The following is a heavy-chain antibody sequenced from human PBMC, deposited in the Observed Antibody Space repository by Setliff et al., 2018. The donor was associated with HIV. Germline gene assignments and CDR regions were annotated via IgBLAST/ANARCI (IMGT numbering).Heavy chain of an antibody. CDR3: VGDASPDSEDGGYSAGGN. V-gene: IGHV3-48*01. CDR2: ISGSSGSI. CDR1: GFPFSSYS. Sequence: PGGSLRLSCAASGFPFSSYSMNWSRQPPGKGLEWVAYISGSSGSIYYTDSVKGRFTVSRDNAKDSLYLQMNSLRVEDAAVYYCVGDASPDSEDGGYSAGGNWGPGTLVTVSS. J-gene: IGHJ4*02. D-gene: IGHD3-22*01.